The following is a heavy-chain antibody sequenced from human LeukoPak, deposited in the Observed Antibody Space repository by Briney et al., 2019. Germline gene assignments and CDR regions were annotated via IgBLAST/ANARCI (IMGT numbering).Heavy chain of an antibody. CDR1: GGSFSGYY. D-gene: IGHD5-24*01. CDR3: ARAPRDGYKTTSGGIDY. Sequence: NSSETLSLTCAVYGGSFSGYYWSWIRQPPGKGLEWIGEINHSGSTNYNPSLKSRVTISVDTSKNQFSLKLSSVTAADTAVYYCARAPRDGYKTTSGGIDYWGQGTLVTVSS. V-gene: IGHV4-34*01. J-gene: IGHJ4*02. CDR2: INHSGST.